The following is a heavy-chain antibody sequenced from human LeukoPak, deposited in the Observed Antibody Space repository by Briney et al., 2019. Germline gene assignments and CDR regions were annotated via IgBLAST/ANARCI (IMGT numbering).Heavy chain of an antibody. Sequence: GASVKVSCKASGYTFISYGISWVRQAPGQGLEWMGWISAYNGNTNYAQKLQGRVTMTTDTSTSTAYMELRSLRSDDTAVYYCARVRVTIFGVVIWGSNWFDPWGQGTLVTVSS. CDR3: ARVRVTIFGVVIWGSNWFDP. J-gene: IGHJ5*02. D-gene: IGHD3-3*01. CDR2: ISAYNGNT. V-gene: IGHV1-18*01. CDR1: GYTFISYG.